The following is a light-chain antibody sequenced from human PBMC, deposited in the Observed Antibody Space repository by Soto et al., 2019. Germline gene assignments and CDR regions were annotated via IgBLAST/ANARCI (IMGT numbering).Light chain of an antibody. Sequence: QLVLTQSPSASASLGASVKLTCTLSPGHSDYAIAWHQQPPEKGPRFLMKLNSDGSHTKGDGVPDRFSGSSSGAERYLTISGLQSEDEADYYCQTWDTDIHVLFGGGTKLTVL. CDR1: PGHSDYA. CDR3: QTWDTDIHVL. CDR2: LNSDGSH. J-gene: IGLJ2*01. V-gene: IGLV4-69*01.